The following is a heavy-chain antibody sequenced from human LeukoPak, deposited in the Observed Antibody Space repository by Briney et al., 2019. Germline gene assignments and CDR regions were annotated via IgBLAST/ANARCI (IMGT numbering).Heavy chain of an antibody. CDR2: ISSRSGYI. CDR3: ARVLLVHDYYYGMDV. V-gene: IGHV3-21*01. D-gene: IGHD3-16*01. Sequence: GGSLRLSCAASGFTFSSYNMNWVRQAPGKGLEWVSSISSRSGYIYYADSLKGRFTISRDNAKNSLYPQMNSLRAEDTAVYYCARVLLVHDYYYGMDVWGQGTTVTVSS. CDR1: GFTFSSYN. J-gene: IGHJ6*02.